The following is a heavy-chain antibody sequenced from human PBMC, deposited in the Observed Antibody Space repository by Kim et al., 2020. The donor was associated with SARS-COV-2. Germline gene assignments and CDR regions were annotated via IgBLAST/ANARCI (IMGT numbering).Heavy chain of an antibody. V-gene: IGHV4-59*01. Sequence: SETLSLTCTVSGGSISGYHWSCIRQSPGRGLEWIGYIYYSGNTNYSPSLKSRVTISIDTSKNQFSLKLRSVTAADTAVYYCARGTYDYVWGSYRFVYWGQGTLVTVSS. CDR2: IYYSGNT. CDR1: GGSISGYH. D-gene: IGHD3-16*02. J-gene: IGHJ4*02. CDR3: ARGTYDYVWGSYRFVY.